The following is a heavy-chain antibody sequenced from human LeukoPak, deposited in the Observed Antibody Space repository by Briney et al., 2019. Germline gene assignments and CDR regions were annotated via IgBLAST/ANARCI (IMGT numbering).Heavy chain of an antibody. CDR1: GFTFSSYA. D-gene: IGHD3-3*01. V-gene: IGHV3-23*01. CDR3: AKGTTRFLEWLAGPNWFDP. CDR2: ISGSGGST. Sequence: PGGSLRLSCAASGFTFSSYAMSWVRQAPGKGLEWVSAISGSGGSTYYADSVKGRFTISRDNSKNTLYLQMNSLRAEDTAVYYCAKGTTRFLEWLAGPNWFDPWGQGTLVTVSP. J-gene: IGHJ5*02.